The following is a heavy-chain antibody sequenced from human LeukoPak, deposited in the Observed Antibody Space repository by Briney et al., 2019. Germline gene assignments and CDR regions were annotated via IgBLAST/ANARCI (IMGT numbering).Heavy chain of an antibody. Sequence: GSLRLSCAASGFTFSSYAMHWVRQAPGKGLEWVAVISYDGSNKYYADSVKGRFTISRDNSKNTLYLQMNSLRAEDTAVYYCARHSTDYIMFDYWGQGTLVTVSS. CDR3: ARHSTDYIMFDY. V-gene: IGHV3-30-3*01. D-gene: IGHD4-11*01. J-gene: IGHJ4*02. CDR1: GFTFSSYA. CDR2: ISYDGSNK.